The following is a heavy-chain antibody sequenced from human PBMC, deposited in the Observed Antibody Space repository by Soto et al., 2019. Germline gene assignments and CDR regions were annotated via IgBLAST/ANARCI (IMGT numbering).Heavy chain of an antibody. CDR3: VRDIR. V-gene: IGHV3-74*03. CDR2: INSDGSRI. J-gene: IGHJ4*02. Sequence: EVQLVESGGGLVQPGGSLRLSCAASGFTFSSQWMYWVRQSPGKGPVWVSYINSDGSRIAYADSVKGRFTISRDNAKNTLYQQMNSRRVEHTAVYYCVRDIRWGRGTLVTVSS. CDR1: GFTFSSQW.